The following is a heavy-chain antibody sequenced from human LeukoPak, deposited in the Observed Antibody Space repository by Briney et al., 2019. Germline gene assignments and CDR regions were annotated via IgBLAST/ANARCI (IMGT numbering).Heavy chain of an antibody. CDR2: INHSGST. D-gene: IGHD5-18*01. J-gene: IGHJ4*02. CDR3: ARVLVRGYSYGFGLDY. CDR1: GGSFSGYY. V-gene: IGHV4-34*01. Sequence: SETLSLTCAVYGGSFSGYYWSWIRQPPGKGLEWIGGINHSGSTNYNPSLKSRVTISVDTSKNQFSLKLSSVTAADTAVYYCARVLVRGYSYGFGLDYWGQGTLVTVSS.